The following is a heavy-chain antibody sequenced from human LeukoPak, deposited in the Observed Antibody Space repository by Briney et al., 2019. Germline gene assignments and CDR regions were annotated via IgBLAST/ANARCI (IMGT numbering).Heavy chain of an antibody. V-gene: IGHV1-46*01. CDR1: GYTFINNW. CDR2: INPTGTGT. CDR3: ARESVYSGYENYFDY. J-gene: IGHJ4*02. D-gene: IGHD5-12*01. Sequence: GASVKVSCKASGYTFINNWMHWVRQAPGQGLEWIGLINPTGTGTLYAQKFQGRVTMTRDMSTSTDYMELSSLRSDDTAVYYCARESVYSGYENYFDYWGQGTLVTVSS.